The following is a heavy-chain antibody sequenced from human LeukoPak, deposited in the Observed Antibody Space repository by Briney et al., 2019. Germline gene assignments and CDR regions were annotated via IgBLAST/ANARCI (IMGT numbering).Heavy chain of an antibody. Sequence: SETLSLTCTVSGGSISSYYWSWIRQPPGKGLEWIGYIYYSGSTNYNPSLKSRVTISVDTSKNQFSLKLSSVTAADTAVHYCARATATMDVWGKGTTVTVSS. D-gene: IGHD6-25*01. J-gene: IGHJ6*03. V-gene: IGHV4-59*01. CDR3: ARATATMDV. CDR2: IYYSGST. CDR1: GGSISSYY.